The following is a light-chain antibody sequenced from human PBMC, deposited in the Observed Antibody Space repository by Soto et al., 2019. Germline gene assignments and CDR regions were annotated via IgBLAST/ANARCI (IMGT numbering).Light chain of an antibody. CDR2: DVS. V-gene: IGLV2-14*01. J-gene: IGLJ1*01. CDR1: SSDIGGYDH. CDR3: NSYTTSSSLYV. Sequence: QSALTQPASVSGSPGQSITIPCTGTSSDIGGYDHVSWYQQHPGKAPKLMVYDVSNRPSGVSDRFSGSKSANTASLTISGLQAEDEADYYCNSYTTSSSLYVFGTGTK.